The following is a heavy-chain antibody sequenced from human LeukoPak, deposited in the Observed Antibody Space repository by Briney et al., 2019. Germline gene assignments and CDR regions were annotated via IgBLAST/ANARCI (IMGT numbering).Heavy chain of an antibody. CDR3: AKDLESNLLLEWYLDY. CDR2: ISGSGGST. J-gene: IGHJ4*02. V-gene: IGHV3-23*01. CDR1: GFTFSSYA. Sequence: GGSLRLSCAASGFTFSSYAMSWVRQAPGKGLEWVSAISGSGGSTYYADSVKGRFTISRDNSKNTLYLQMNSLRAEDTAVYYCAKDLESNLLLEWYLDYWGQGTLVTVSS. D-gene: IGHD3-3*01.